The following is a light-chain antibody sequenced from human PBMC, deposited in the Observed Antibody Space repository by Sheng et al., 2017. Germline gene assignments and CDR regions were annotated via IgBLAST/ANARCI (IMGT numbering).Light chain of an antibody. CDR2: GAS. Sequence: EIVMTQSPATLSVSPGERATLSCRASQSVGSDLAWYQQKPGQTPRLLIYGASTRATGAPARFSGSGSGTEFTLTISSLQSEDFGFYYCQQYYNWPRTFGQGTMVEVK. J-gene: IGKJ1*01. CDR3: QQYYNWPRT. V-gene: IGKV3-15*01. CDR1: QSVGSD.